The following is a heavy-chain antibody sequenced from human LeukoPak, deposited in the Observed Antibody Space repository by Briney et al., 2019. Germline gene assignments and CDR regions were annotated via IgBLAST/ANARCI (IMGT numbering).Heavy chain of an antibody. V-gene: IGHV4-59*01. J-gene: IGHJ4*02. Sequence: SETLSLTCTVSGGSISSYYWSWIRQPPGKGLEWLGYIYYSGSTNYNPSLKSRVTISVDTSKNQFSLKLSSVTAADTAVYYCARGEAMGYYFDYWGQGTLVTVSS. CDR1: GGSISSYY. CDR2: IYYSGST. D-gene: IGHD5-18*01. CDR3: ARGEAMGYYFDY.